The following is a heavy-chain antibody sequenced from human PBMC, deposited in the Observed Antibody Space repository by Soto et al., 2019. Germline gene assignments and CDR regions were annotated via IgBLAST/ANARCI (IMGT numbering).Heavy chain of an antibody. CDR3: ARYLRANWFDP. J-gene: IGHJ5*02. D-gene: IGHD4-17*01. Sequence: QVQLVESGGGVVQPGRSLRLSCAASGFTFSSYGMHWVRQAPGKGLEGVAVIWYDGSNKYYADSVKGRFTISRDNPKNTLDLQMNSLRAEDTAVYYGARYLRANWFDPLGQGTLVTVSS. CDR1: GFTFSSYG. V-gene: IGHV3-33*01. CDR2: IWYDGSNK.